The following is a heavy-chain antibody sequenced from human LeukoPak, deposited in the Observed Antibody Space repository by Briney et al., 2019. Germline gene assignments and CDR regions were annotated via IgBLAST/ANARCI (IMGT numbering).Heavy chain of an antibody. Sequence: GGSLRLSCAASGFTFSSYSMNWVRQAPGQGLEWVSSISSSSSYIYYADSLKGRFTISRDNDKNSLYLQMNSLRAEDTAVYYCARVSGYGDIVVVVAATPEYYFDYWGQGTLVTVSS. J-gene: IGHJ4*02. CDR3: ARVSGYGDIVVVVAATPEYYFDY. V-gene: IGHV3-21*01. D-gene: IGHD2-15*01. CDR2: ISSSSSYI. CDR1: GFTFSSYS.